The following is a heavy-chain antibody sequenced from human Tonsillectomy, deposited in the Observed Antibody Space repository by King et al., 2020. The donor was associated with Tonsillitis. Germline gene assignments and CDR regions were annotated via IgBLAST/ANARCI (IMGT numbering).Heavy chain of an antibody. D-gene: IGHD4-17*01. CDR1: GGSISSGAYS. Sequence: LQLQESGSGLVKPSQTLSLTCAVSGGSISSGAYSWSWIRQPPGKGLEWIGDIYHSGSTYYNPSLKSRVTISVDRSKNQFSLRLSSVTAADTAVYYCARLYRPPYGDYGGFDYWGQGTLVTVSS. CDR2: IYHSGST. CDR3: ARLYRPPYGDYGGFDY. J-gene: IGHJ4*02. V-gene: IGHV4-30-2*01.